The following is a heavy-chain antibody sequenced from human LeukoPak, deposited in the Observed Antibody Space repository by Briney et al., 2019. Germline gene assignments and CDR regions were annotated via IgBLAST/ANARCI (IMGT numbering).Heavy chain of an antibody. J-gene: IGHJ3*02. CDR1: GYTFTGYY. V-gene: IGHV1-2*02. CDR3: ARSRFLTLRSCYACHDAFDI. CDR2: INPNSGGT. D-gene: IGHD2-2*01. Sequence: GASVKVSCKASGYTFTGYYMHWVRQAPGQGLEWMGWINPNSGGTNYAQKFQGRVTMTRDTSISTAYMELSRLRSDDTAVYYCARSRFLTLRSCYACHDAFDIWGQGTMVTVSS.